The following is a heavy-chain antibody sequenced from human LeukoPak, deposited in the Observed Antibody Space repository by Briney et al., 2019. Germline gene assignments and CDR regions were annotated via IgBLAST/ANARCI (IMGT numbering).Heavy chain of an antibody. CDR1: GFIVSSNY. D-gene: IGHD4-23*01. J-gene: IGHJ4*02. V-gene: IGHV3-53*01. CDR2: IYSGGST. CDR3: ARDLYRGNSDY. Sequence: GGSLRLSCAASGFIVSSNYMSWVRQAPGKGLEWVSVIYSGGSTYYADSVKGRFTISRDNSKNTLYLQMHSLRAEDTAVYYCARDLYRGNSDYWGQGTLVTVSS.